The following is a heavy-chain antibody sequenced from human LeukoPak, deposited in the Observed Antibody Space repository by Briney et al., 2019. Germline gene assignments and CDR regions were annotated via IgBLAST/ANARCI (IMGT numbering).Heavy chain of an antibody. CDR1: GFTFSSYS. J-gene: IGHJ6*02. CDR2: ISSSSSYT. D-gene: IGHD4-11*01. V-gene: IGHV3-21*05. Sequence: GGSLRLSCAASGFTFSSYSMNWVRQAPGKGLEWVPYISSSSSYTNYADSVKGRFTISRDNAKNSLYLQMNSLRAEDTAVYYSARAPHYSNYGPYYYGMDVWGQGTTVTVSS. CDR3: ARAPHYSNYGPYYYGMDV.